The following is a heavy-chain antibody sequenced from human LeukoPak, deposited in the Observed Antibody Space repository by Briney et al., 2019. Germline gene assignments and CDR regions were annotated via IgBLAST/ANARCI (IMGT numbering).Heavy chain of an antibody. D-gene: IGHD3/OR15-3a*01. CDR1: GGSISSSSYY. J-gene: IGHJ4*02. Sequence: SETLSLTCTVSGGSISSSSYYWGWIRQPPGKGLEWIGSIYYSGSTYYNPSLKSRVTISVDTSKNQFSLKLSSVTAADTAVYYCAKDFKGYWGQGTLVTVSS. V-gene: IGHV4-39*01. CDR2: IYYSGST. CDR3: AKDFKGY.